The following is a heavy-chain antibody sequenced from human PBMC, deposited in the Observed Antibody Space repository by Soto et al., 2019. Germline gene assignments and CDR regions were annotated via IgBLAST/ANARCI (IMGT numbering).Heavy chain of an antibody. V-gene: IGHV4-4*02. Sequence: QVQLQESGPGLVKPSGTLSLTCAVSGASMSSSTWWRWVRQSPGKGLEWIGEIYHSGTTNYNPSLKSRVTISVDKSKKEFSLKLSSVTAADTAVYYCAIPGPGDFNYWGQGTLVTVSS. J-gene: IGHJ4*02. CDR1: GASMSSSTW. CDR3: AIPGPGDFNY. CDR2: IYHSGTT.